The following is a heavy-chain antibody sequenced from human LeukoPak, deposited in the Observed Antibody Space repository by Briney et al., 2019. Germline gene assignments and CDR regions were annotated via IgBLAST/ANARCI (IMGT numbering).Heavy chain of an antibody. J-gene: IGHJ4*02. CDR1: GFTFSSYA. Sequence: GGSLRLSCAASGFTFSSYAMSWVRQAPGKGLEWVSAISGSGGSTYYADSVKGRFTISRDNSKNTLYLQMNSLRAEDTAVYYCAKALNRLCGGILQDKNWGQGTLVTVSS. D-gene: IGHD4-23*01. V-gene: IGHV3-23*01. CDR3: AKALNRLCGGILQDKN. CDR2: ISGSGGST.